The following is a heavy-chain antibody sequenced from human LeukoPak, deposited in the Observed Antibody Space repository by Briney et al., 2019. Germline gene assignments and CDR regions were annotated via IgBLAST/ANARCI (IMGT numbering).Heavy chain of an antibody. Sequence: SETLSLTCTVSGGSISSYYWGWIRQPPGKGLEWIGSIYHVGSTYYNPSLKSRVTISVDTSKNQFSLKLTSVTAADTAVYYCARQIASAGIAYYYYMDVWGKGTTVTVSS. D-gene: IGHD6-13*01. V-gene: IGHV4-38-2*02. CDR1: GGSISSYY. J-gene: IGHJ6*03. CDR2: IYHVGST. CDR3: ARQIASAGIAYYYYMDV.